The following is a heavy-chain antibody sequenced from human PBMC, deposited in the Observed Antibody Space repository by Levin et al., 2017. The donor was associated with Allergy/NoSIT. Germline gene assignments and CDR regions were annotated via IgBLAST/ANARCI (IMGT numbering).Heavy chain of an antibody. D-gene: IGHD3-3*01. Sequence: QSGGSLRLSCAASGFTFSSYWMSWVRQAPGKGLEWVANIKQDGSEKYYVDSVKGRFTISRDNAKNSLYLQMNSLRAEDTAVYYCARGLGYDFWSGYYIGDYYYYGMDVWGQGTTVTVSS. CDR1: GFTFSSYW. V-gene: IGHV3-7*01. J-gene: IGHJ6*02. CDR2: IKQDGSEK. CDR3: ARGLGYDFWSGYYIGDYYYYGMDV.